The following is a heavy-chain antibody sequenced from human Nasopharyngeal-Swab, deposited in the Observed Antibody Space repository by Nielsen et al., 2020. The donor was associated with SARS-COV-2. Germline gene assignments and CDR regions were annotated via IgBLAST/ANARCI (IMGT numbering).Heavy chain of an antibody. CDR3: AKHKVSCGGDCYTIQDY. Sequence: GGSLRLSCAASGFTFSTYIMSWVRQAPGKGLEWVSAITGSGGTTTYAESVKGRFTISRDNSKNTLYLQMNSLRAEDTAIYYCAKHKVSCGGDCYTIQDYWGQGTLVTVSS. CDR1: GFTFSTYI. V-gene: IGHV3-23*01. D-gene: IGHD2-21*01. CDR2: ITGSGGTT. J-gene: IGHJ4*02.